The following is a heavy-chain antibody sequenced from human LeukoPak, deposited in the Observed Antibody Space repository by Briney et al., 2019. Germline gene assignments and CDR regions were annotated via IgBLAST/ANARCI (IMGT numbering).Heavy chain of an antibody. CDR1: GFTFSSSP. D-gene: IGHD6-19*01. CDR2: ISSDGVSK. CDR3: VQEGSGWYAS. J-gene: IGHJ4*02. Sequence: GGSLRLSCSASGFTFSSSPMHWVRQAPGKGLEYVSAISSDGVSKYYGDSMKGRFTISRDNSKNTLYLHMSSLRAEDTAVYYCVQEGSGWYASWGQGTLVTVSS. V-gene: IGHV3-64D*06.